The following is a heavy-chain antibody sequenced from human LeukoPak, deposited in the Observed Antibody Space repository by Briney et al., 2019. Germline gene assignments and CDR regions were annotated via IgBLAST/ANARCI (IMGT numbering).Heavy chain of an antibody. CDR2: FYRSGST. J-gene: IGHJ4*02. D-gene: IGHD6-6*01. CDR3: ASSSFGGSSIIDY. CDR1: GGSISSYY. V-gene: IGHV4-4*07. Sequence: SETLSLTCTVSGGSISSYYWNWIRQPAGKGLEWIGRFYRSGSTNYNPSLKSRVTMSVDTSKNQFSLMLTSVTAADTAVYYCASSSFGGSSIIDYWGPGTRVTVSS.